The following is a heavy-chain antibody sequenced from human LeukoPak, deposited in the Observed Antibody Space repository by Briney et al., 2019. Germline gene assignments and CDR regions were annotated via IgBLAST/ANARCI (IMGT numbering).Heavy chain of an antibody. Sequence: GESLKISCKGSGYSFTSHWIAWVRQMPGKGLECMAIIYPGDTDIRYSPSFQGQVTISADKSISTAYLQWSSLKASDTAMYYCARRADCSGGNCYPYYFDYWGQGTLVTVSS. V-gene: IGHV5-51*01. CDR1: GYSFTSHW. CDR2: IYPGDTDI. J-gene: IGHJ4*02. D-gene: IGHD2-15*01. CDR3: ARRADCSGGNCYPYYFDY.